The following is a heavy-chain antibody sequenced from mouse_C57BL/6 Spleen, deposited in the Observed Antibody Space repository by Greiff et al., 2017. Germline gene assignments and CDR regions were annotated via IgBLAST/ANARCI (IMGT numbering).Heavy chain of an antibody. CDR1: GYTFTSYW. D-gene: IGHD1-1*01. CDR3: ARGDYYGSRHWYFDV. CDR2: IHPNSGST. J-gene: IGHJ1*03. V-gene: IGHV1-64*01. Sequence: QVQLQQPGAELVKPGASVKLSCKASGYTFTSYWMHWVKQRPGQGLEWIGMIHPNSGSTNYNEKLKSKATLTVDKSSSTAYLQLSSLTSEDSAVYYCARGDYYGSRHWYFDVWGTGTTVTVSS.